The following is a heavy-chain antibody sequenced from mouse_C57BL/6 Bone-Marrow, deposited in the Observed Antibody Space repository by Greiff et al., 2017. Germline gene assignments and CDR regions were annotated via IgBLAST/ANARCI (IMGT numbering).Heavy chain of an antibody. V-gene: IGHV2-2*01. D-gene: IGHD2-4*01. Sequence: QVHVKQSGPGLVQPSQSLSITCTVSGFSLTSYGVHWVRLSPGKGLEWLGVIWSGGSTDYNAAFISRLSISKDNSKSQVFFKMNSLQADDTAIYYCARNGCDSPWCAYWGQGTLVTVSA. CDR2: IWSGGST. CDR1: GFSLTSYG. CDR3: ARNGCDSPWCAY. J-gene: IGHJ3*01.